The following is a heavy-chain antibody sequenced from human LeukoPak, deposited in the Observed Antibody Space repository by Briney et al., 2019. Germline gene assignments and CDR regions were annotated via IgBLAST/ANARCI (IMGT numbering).Heavy chain of an antibody. J-gene: IGHJ3*02. Sequence: SETLSLTCTVSGYSISSGYYWGWIRQPPGKGLEWIGYIYYSGSIYYNPSLKSRVTMSVDTSKNQFSLKLSSVTAVDTAVYYCARTQPGYYDFWSGFEFGAFDIWGQGTMVTVSS. CDR1: GYSISSGYY. CDR2: IYYSGSI. CDR3: ARTQPGYYDFWSGFEFGAFDI. V-gene: IGHV4-28*05. D-gene: IGHD3-3*01.